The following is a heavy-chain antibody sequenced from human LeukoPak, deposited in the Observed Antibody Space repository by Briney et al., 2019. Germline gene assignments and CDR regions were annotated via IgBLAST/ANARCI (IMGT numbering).Heavy chain of an antibody. CDR1: GYSISSGYY. Sequence: SETLSLTCAVSGYSISSGYYWGWIRQPPGKGLEWIGSIYHSGSTYYNPSLKSRVTISVDTSKNQFSLKLSSVTAADTAVYYCASFSVAGTIHFDYWGQGTLVTVPS. CDR3: ASFSVAGTIHFDY. V-gene: IGHV4-38-2*01. D-gene: IGHD6-19*01. J-gene: IGHJ4*02. CDR2: IYHSGST.